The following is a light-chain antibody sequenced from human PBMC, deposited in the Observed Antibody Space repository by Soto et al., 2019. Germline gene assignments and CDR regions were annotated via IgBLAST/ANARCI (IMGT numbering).Light chain of an antibody. CDR3: GTWDSSLSAAV. CDR2: ENN. J-gene: IGLJ7*01. V-gene: IGLV1-51*02. Sequence: QSVLTQPPSVSAAPGQEVTISCSGGSSNIGNNYVSWYQQLPGTAPKLLIYENNKRPSGIPDRFSGSKSGTSATLGITGLQTGDEADYYCGTWDSSLSAAVFGGGTQLTVL. CDR1: SSNIGNNY.